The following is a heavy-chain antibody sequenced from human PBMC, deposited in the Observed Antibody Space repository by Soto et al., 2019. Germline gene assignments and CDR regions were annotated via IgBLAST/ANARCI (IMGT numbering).Heavy chain of an antibody. V-gene: IGHV4-34*01. CDR2: IDQSGST. CDR3: ASHWWRRLAGTISYWFDP. J-gene: IGHJ5*02. D-gene: IGHD2-15*01. CDR1: SGSFSGNY. Sequence: SETLSLTCAVYSGSFSGNYWSWIRQPPGKGLEWIGEIDQSGSTNYNPSLKSRVTLSIDTSKNQFSLKLSSVTAADTAVYYCASHWWRRLAGTISYWFDPWGQAPLVTVSS.